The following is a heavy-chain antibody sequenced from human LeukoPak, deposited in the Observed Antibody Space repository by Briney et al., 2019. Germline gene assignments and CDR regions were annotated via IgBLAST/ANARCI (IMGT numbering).Heavy chain of an antibody. CDR2: INHSGST. CDR1: GGSFSGYY. J-gene: IGHJ4*02. Sequence: SETLSLTCAVYGGSFSGYYWSWIRQPPGKGLEWIGEINHSGSTNYNPSLKSRVTISVDTSKNQFSLKLSSATAADTAVYYCARGEPDTAMVDGRSRYYFDYWGQGTLVTVSS. CDR3: ARGEPDTAMVDGRSRYYFDY. V-gene: IGHV4-34*01. D-gene: IGHD5-18*01.